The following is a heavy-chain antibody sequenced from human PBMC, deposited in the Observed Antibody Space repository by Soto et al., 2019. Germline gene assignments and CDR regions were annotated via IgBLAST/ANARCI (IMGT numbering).Heavy chain of an antibody. CDR3: ARDSAITIFGVALASYGMDV. CDR2: IYYSGST. Sequence: SETLSLTCTVSGGSISSGDYYWSWIRQPPGKGLEWIGYIYYSGSTYYNPSLKSRVTISVDTSKNQFSLKLSSVTAADTAVYYCARDSAITIFGVALASYGMDVWGQGTTVTVSS. V-gene: IGHV4-30-4*01. J-gene: IGHJ6*02. CDR1: GGSISSGDYY. D-gene: IGHD3-3*01.